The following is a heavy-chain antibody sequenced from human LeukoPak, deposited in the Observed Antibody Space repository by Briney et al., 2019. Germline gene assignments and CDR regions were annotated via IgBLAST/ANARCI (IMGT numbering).Heavy chain of an antibody. V-gene: IGHV3-7*01. J-gene: IGHJ4*02. CDR2: IKQDGSEK. D-gene: IGHD6-19*01. Sequence: GGSLRLSCAASGFTFSSYWMSWVRQAPGKGLEWVANIKQDGSEKYYVDSVKGRFTISRDNAKNSLYLQMNSLRAEDTAVYYCAKDLSSGWYPKVVDYWGQGTLVTVSS. CDR3: AKDLSSGWYPKVVDY. CDR1: GFTFSSYW.